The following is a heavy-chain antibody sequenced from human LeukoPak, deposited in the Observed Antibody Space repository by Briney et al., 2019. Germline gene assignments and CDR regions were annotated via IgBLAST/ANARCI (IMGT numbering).Heavy chain of an antibody. CDR3: AREGRYYGSGSHRDGFDI. D-gene: IGHD3-10*01. CDR2: ISSSGDST. J-gene: IGHJ3*02. CDR1: GFTFPNYA. Sequence: GGSLRLSCAASGFTFPNYAMSWVRQAPGKGLEWVSVISSSGDSTYYADSVKGRFTISRHNAKNSLYLQMNSLRAEDTAVYYCAREGRYYGSGSHRDGFDIWGQGTMVTVSS. V-gene: IGHV3-23*01.